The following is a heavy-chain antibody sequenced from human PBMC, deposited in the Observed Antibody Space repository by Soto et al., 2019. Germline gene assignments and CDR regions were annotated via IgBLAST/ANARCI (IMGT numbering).Heavy chain of an antibody. J-gene: IGHJ3*02. CDR1: GFILSSYW. CDR2: IKPDGSGK. Sequence: EVQLVESGGDFVQPGGSLRLSCVASGFILSSYWMSWVRQAPGKGLEWVANIKPDGSGKYYVDSVKGRFTISRDNAKNSLYLQMNSLRAEDTTVYYSASHIFYDFWSGYYAFDIWGRGTMVTVSS. D-gene: IGHD3-3*01. CDR3: ASHIFYDFWSGYYAFDI. V-gene: IGHV3-7*01.